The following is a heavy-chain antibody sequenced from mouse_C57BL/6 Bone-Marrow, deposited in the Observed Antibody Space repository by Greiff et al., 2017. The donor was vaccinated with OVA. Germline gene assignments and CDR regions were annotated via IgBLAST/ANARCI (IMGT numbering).Heavy chain of an antibody. V-gene: IGHV5-15*01. CDR3: ARQVLRYFDV. CDR2: ISNLAYSI. J-gene: IGHJ1*03. D-gene: IGHD1-1*01. CDR1: GFTFSDYG. Sequence: DVHLVESGGGLVQPGGSLKLSCAASGFTFSDYGMAWVRQAPRKGPEWVAFISNLAYSIYYADTVTGRFTISRENAKNTLYLEMSSLRSEDTAMYYCARQVLRYFDVWGTGTTVTVSS.